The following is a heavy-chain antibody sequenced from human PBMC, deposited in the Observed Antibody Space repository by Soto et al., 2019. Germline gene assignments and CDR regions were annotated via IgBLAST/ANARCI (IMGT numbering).Heavy chain of an antibody. CDR1: GGPISSYY. CDR3: ARDLLHWSYX. Sequence: SESLCLTCTVSGGPISSYYWSWIRQPPGKELEWILYIYYSGSTNYNPALKSRVTISIDTSKNQFSLKLSSVTAADTAVYYCARDLLHWSYXGCQVTLLTVSX. V-gene: IGHV4-59*01. J-gene: IGHJ5*01. CDR2: IYYSGST. D-gene: IGHD2-15*01.